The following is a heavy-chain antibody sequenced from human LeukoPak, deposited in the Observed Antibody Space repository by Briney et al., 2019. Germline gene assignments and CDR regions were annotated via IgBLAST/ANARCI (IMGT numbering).Heavy chain of an antibody. CDR3: ARAPYDSSGYSKFDY. CDR2: INPNSGGT. V-gene: IGHV1-2*02. D-gene: IGHD3-22*01. Sequence: GTSVKVSCKASGYTFTCYYMHWVRQAPGQGLEWRGWINPNSGGTNYAQKFQGRVTMTRYTSIRTASMELSRLRSDDTAVYYCARAPYDSSGYSKFDYWGQGTLVTVSS. CDR1: GYTFTCYY. J-gene: IGHJ4*02.